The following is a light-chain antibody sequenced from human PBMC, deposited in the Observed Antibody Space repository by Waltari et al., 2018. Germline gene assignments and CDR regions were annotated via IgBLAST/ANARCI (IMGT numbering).Light chain of an antibody. J-gene: IGLJ1*01. Sequence: QSALTQPASVSGSPGQSITISCTGTHSDVGGYNYVSWYQQHPGKAPKLMIYEVSNRPSGVSNRFSGSKSGNTASLTISGLQAEDEADYYCSSYTSSSTRVFGTGTKVTVL. V-gene: IGLV2-14*01. CDR1: HSDVGGYNY. CDR2: EVS. CDR3: SSYTSSSTRV.